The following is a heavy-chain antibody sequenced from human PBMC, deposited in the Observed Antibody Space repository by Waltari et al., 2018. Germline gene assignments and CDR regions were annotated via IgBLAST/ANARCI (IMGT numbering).Heavy chain of an antibody. D-gene: IGHD3-10*01. J-gene: IGHJ3*02. Sequence: QITLKESGPTLVKPTQTLTLTCTFSGFSLSTSGVGVGWIRQPPGKALEWLALIYWNDDKRYSHSLKGRLTITKDTSKNQVVLTMTNMDPVDTATYYCAHSLKPYYYGSGSYYIDAFDIWGQGTMVTVSS. CDR3: AHSLKPYYYGSGSYYIDAFDI. CDR1: GFSLSTSGVG. V-gene: IGHV2-5*01. CDR2: IYWNDDK.